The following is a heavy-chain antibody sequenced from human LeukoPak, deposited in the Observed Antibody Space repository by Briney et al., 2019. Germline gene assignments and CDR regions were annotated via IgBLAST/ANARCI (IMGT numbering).Heavy chain of an antibody. CDR1: GFTFSDYY. CDR3: ARAPYSSGWYGKGYYFDY. V-gene: IGHV3-11*04. J-gene: IGHJ4*02. CDR2: ISSSGSTI. D-gene: IGHD6-19*01. Sequence: GGSLRLSRAASGFTFSDYYMSWIRQAPGKGLEWVSYISSSGSTIYYADSVKGRFTISRDNAKNSLYLQMNSLRTEDTAVYYCARAPYSSGWYGKGYYFDYWGQGTLVTVSS.